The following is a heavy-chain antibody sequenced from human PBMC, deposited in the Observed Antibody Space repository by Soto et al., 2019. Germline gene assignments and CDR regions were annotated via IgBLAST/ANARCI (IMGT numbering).Heavy chain of an antibody. CDR3: GRGPGVVVYYYNGIDV. J-gene: IGHJ6*02. CDR2: INHSGST. D-gene: IGHD2-15*01. Sequence: SESLSLTCAVYGGSFSGYYWSWIRQPPGKGLEWIGEINHSGSTNYNPSLKSRVTISVDTSKNQFSLKLSSVTAPDTDVSYCGRGPGVVVYYYNGIDVWGQGTTIAVS. CDR1: GGSFSGYY. V-gene: IGHV4-34*01.